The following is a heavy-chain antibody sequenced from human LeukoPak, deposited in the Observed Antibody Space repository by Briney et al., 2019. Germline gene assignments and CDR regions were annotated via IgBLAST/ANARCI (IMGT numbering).Heavy chain of an antibody. CDR1: GGSFSGYY. D-gene: IGHD3-16*02. Sequence: SETLSLTCAVYGGSFSGYYWSWIRQPPGKGLEWIGEINHSGSTNYNPSLKSRVTISVDTSKNQFSLKLSSVTAADTAVYYCARRGSAYDYVWGSYRSAYYFDYWGQGTLVTVSS. CDR3: ARRGSAYDYVWGSYRSAYYFDY. CDR2: INHSGST. V-gene: IGHV4-34*01. J-gene: IGHJ4*02.